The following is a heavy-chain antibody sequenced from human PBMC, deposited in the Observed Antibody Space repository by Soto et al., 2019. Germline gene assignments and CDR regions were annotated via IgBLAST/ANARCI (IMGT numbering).Heavy chain of an antibody. Sequence: EVQLLESGGGLVQPGGSLRLSCAASGFTFSSYAMSWVRQAPGKGLEWVSAISGSGGSTYYEDPVKGRFTISRDNSKNTLYLQMNSLRAEDTAVYYCAKDGGYCSGGSCYPNPVYWGQGPLVTVSS. CDR3: AKDGGYCSGGSCYPNPVY. CDR2: ISGSGGST. CDR1: GFTFSSYA. V-gene: IGHV3-23*01. D-gene: IGHD2-15*01. J-gene: IGHJ4*02.